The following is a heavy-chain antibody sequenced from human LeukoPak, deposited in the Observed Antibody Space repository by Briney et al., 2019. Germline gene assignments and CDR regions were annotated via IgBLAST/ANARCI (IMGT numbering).Heavy chain of an antibody. D-gene: IGHD6-19*01. CDR3: ASCSGWHYYFDY. CDR1: GFTFTNDF. V-gene: IGHV3-7*01. J-gene: IGHJ4*02. CDR2: MKVDGSDI. Sequence: PGGSLRLSCAASGFTFTNDFMTWVRQAPGKGLEWVANMKVDGSDIHYVDSVKGRFTISRDNAKNTLYLQMNSLRAEDTAVYYCASCSGWHYYFDYWGQGTLVTVSS.